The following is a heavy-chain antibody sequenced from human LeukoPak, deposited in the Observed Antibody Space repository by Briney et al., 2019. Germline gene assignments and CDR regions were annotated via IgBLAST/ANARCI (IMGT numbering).Heavy chain of an antibody. CDR1: GGTFSSYV. CDR3: TETSRYYYYYGMDV. J-gene: IGHJ6*02. CDR2: IIPIFGTA. Sequence: ASVKVSCKASGGTFSSYVISWVRQAPGQGLEWMGGIIPIFGTANYAQKFQGRVTITADESTSTAYMELSSLRSEDTAVYYCTETSRYYYYYGMDVWGQGTTVTVSS. V-gene: IGHV1-69*13.